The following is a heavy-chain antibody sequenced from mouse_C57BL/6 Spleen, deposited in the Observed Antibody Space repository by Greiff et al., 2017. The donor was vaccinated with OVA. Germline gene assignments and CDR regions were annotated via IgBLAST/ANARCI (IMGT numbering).Heavy chain of an antibody. J-gene: IGHJ3*01. D-gene: IGHD3-3*01. Sequence: QVQLQQPGAELVKPGASVKLSCKASGYTFTSYWMQWVKQRPGQGLEWIGEIDPSDSYTNYNQKFKGKATLTVDTSSSTAYMQLSSLTSEDSAVYYCERRRDVAYWGQGTLVTVSA. CDR3: ERRRDVAY. CDR1: GYTFTSYW. V-gene: IGHV1-50*01. CDR2: IDPSDSYT.